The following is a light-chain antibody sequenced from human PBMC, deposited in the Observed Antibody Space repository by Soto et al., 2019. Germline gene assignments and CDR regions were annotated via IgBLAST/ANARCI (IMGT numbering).Light chain of an antibody. J-gene: IGLJ2*01. CDR1: SSQNGAGFD. V-gene: IGLV1-40*01. CDR3: QSYDNSLSGVV. Sequence: QSALTPPPSVSGAPGQRIIISCPGSSSQNGAGFDVHWYQHLPGTAPKLLVYDNDNRPSGLPARFSDSRSGTSASLAITSLQADDEADYYCQSYDNSLSGVVFGGGTQLTVL. CDR2: DND.